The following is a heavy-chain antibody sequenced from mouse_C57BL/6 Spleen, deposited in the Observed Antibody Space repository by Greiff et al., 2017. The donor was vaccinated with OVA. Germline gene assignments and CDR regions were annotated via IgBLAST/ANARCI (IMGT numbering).Heavy chain of an antibody. D-gene: IGHD3-3*01. J-gene: IGHJ2*01. CDR3: ARTGLDNGYFDY. Sequence: DVMLVESGGGLVQPGGSLSLSCAASGFTFTDYYMSWVRQPPGKALEWLGFIRNKANGYTTEYNVSVKGRFTISRDNSQSILYLHMNALRAEDSATYNCARTGLDNGYFDYWGQGTTLTVSS. CDR1: GFTFTDYY. V-gene: IGHV7-3*01. CDR2: IRNKANGYTT.